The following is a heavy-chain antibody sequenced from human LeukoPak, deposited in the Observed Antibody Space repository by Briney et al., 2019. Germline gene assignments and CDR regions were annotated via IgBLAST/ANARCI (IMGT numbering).Heavy chain of an antibody. CDR2: NYNSGTT. CDR3: ARERASAGPHFDH. V-gene: IGHV4-59*01. Sequence: SETLSLTRDVSGGSISTYYWSWIRQPPGKGLEWIGYNYNSGTTNYNPSLRSRVTVSVDRSKNQFSLRLTSVTAADTAVYYCARERASAGPHFDHWGRGILVTVSS. D-gene: IGHD6-13*01. J-gene: IGHJ4*02. CDR1: GGSISTYY.